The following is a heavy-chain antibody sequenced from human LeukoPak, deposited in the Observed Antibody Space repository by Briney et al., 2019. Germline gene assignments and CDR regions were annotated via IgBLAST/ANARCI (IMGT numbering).Heavy chain of an antibody. CDR1: GSTLSNHW. J-gene: IGHJ6*02. Sequence: GGSLRLSCAASGSTLSNHWMTWVRQVPGRGPEWVANVNRDGSETYYLDSVKGRFTISKDNAKNSLYLQMNSLRAEDTALYHCARNNGMDVWGQGTTVIVSS. CDR2: VNRDGSET. V-gene: IGHV3-7*03. CDR3: ARNNGMDV.